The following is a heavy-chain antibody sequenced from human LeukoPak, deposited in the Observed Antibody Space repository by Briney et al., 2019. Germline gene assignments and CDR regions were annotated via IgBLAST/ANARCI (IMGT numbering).Heavy chain of an antibody. CDR3: ARDRELGS. CDR1: GGSIGSYY. CDR2: IYYSGST. Sequence: SETLSLTCTVSGGSIGSYYWSWIRQPPGKGLEWIGYIYYSGSTNYNPSLKSRVTISVDTSKNQFSLKLSSVTAADTAVYYCARDRELGSWGQGILVTVSS. D-gene: IGHD3-16*01. V-gene: IGHV4-59*01. J-gene: IGHJ5*02.